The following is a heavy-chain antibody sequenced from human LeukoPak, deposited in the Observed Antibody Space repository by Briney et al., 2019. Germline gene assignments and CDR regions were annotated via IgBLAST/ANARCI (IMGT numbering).Heavy chain of an antibody. CDR3: ARNAPFDY. CDR2: INQDGSEK. Sequence: GGSLRLSCAASGFTYSTYWMSWVRQAPGKGLEWVANINQDGSEKYYLDSVRGRFTISRDNAKNSLYLQMNSLRGEDTAVYYCARNAPFDYWGQGTLVTVSS. CDR1: GFTYSTYW. V-gene: IGHV3-7*01. J-gene: IGHJ4*02.